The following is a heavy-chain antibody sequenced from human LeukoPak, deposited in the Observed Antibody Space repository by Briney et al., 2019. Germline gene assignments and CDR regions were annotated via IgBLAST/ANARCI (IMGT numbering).Heavy chain of an antibody. V-gene: IGHV3-9*01. J-gene: IGHJ6*02. Sequence: GGSLRLSCAASGFTFDDYAMHWVRQAPGKGLEWVSGISWNSGSIGYADSVKGRFTISRDNAKNSLYLQMNSLRAEDTALYYCAKVTWPYYYYYGMDVRGQGTTVTVSS. CDR3: AKVTWPYYYYYGMDV. CDR1: GFTFDDYA. CDR2: ISWNSGSI.